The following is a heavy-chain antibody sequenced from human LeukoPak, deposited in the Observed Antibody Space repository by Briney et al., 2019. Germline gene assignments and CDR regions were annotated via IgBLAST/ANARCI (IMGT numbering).Heavy chain of an antibody. CDR3: ARAYGDYYDYFDY. CDR1: GFTFSSYW. V-gene: IGHV3-74*01. J-gene: IGHJ4*02. CDR2: INSDGSST. D-gene: IGHD4-17*01. Sequence: GGSLRLSCAASGFTFSSYWMHWVRQAPGKGLVWVSRINSDGSSTSYADSVKGRFTISRDNAKNTLYLQMNSLRAEDTAVYYCARAYGDYYDYFDYWGQGTLVTVSS.